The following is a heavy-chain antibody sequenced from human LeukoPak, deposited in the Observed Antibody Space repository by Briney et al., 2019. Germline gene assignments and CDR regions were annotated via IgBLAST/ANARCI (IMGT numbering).Heavy chain of an antibody. V-gene: IGHV3-64D*09. CDR2: ISTNGGHT. J-gene: IGHJ4*02. D-gene: IGHD2-2*01. CDR1: GFSFSNYA. Sequence: GGSLRLSCSASGFSFSNYAMHWVRQAPGKGLEYVSAISTNGGHTYYADSVQGRFTISRDDSKNTLYLQMSSLRAEDTALYYCVKDLLGYCSSTSCYATGPFDYWSQGTLVTVSS. CDR3: VKDLLGYCSSTSCYATGPFDY.